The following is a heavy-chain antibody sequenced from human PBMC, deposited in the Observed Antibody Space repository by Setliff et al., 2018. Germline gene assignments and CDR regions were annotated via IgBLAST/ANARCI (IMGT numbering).Heavy chain of an antibody. CDR1: PGSISRHY. D-gene: IGHD5-18*01. V-gene: IGHV4-59*11. Sequence: PSETLSLTCTVSPGSISRHYWSWFRQAPGKGLEWIGYRHDNGERDYNPSLGSRVTISVDTSKNRFSLMLTSVTAADTAIYYCAGRPQNTPMGPCDYWGQGTQVTVS. CDR2: RHDNGER. CDR3: AGRPQNTPMGPCDY. J-gene: IGHJ4*02.